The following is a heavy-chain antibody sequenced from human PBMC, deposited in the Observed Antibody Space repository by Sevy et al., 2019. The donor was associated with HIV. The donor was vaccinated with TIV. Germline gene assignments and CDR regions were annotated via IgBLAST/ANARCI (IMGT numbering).Heavy chain of an antibody. CDR2: ISGSGGST. D-gene: IGHD3-22*01. CDR1: GFTFSSYA. V-gene: IGHV3-23*01. CDR3: AGRLDYYDSSRYSY. Sequence: GGSLRLSCAASGFTFSSYAMSWVRQAPGKGLEWVSAISGSGGSTYYADSVKGRFTISRDNSKNTLYLQMNSLRAEDTAVYYCAGRLDYYDSSRYSYWGQGTLVTVSS. J-gene: IGHJ4*02.